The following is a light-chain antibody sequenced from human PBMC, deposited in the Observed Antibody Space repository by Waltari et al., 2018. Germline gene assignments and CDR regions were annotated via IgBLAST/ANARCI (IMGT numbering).Light chain of an antibody. CDR2: ENN. V-gene: IGLV1-51*02. CDR1: SSNIGNNY. CDR3: GTWDRSLSVGV. Sequence: QSVLTQPPSVSAAPGQKVTISCSGSSSNIGNNYVSWYQHLPGTAPKVLIYENNKRPSGIPDRFSGSKSGTSATLGITGLQTGDEADYCCGTWDRSLSVGVFGGGTKLTVL. J-gene: IGLJ3*02.